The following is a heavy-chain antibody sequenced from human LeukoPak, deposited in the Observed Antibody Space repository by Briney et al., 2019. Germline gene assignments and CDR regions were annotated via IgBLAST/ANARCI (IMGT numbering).Heavy chain of an antibody. CDR3: ARNNDMDV. D-gene: IGHD1/OR15-1a*01. CDR2: MNKDGSEK. V-gene: IGHV3-7*03. CDR1: GFILSNHW. J-gene: IGHJ6*02. Sequence: PGGSLRLSCAASGFILSNHWMTWVRQAPGKGPEWVANMNKDGSEKYYVDSVKGRFTISRDTAKNSLYLQMNNLRAEDTALYYCARNNDMDVWGQGTTVIVFS.